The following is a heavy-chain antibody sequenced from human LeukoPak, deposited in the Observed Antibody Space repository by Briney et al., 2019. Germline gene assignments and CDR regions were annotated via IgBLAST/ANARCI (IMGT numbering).Heavy chain of an antibody. V-gene: IGHV3-30*02. CDR1: GSTFTSYG. Sequence: GGSLRPSCAAPGSTFTSYGMHWVRQAPGKGLGWVAFIGVEGSNKYYADAVKGRFTISRDNSKNTLYLQMNSLRAEDTAVYYCAKEGRYCSGGSCYYAYFDYWGQGTLVTVSS. CDR2: IGVEGSNK. J-gene: IGHJ4*02. D-gene: IGHD2-15*01. CDR3: AKEGRYCSGGSCYYAYFDY.